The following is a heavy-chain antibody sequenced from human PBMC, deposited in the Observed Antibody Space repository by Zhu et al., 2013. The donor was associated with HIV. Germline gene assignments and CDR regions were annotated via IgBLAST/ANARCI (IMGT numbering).Heavy chain of an antibody. Sequence: QVQLVQSGADLKEPGASVKVSCKASGYTFSVHYIHWVRQAPGQGLEWMGWVSPYNGKAVYAKRFQGRITMTTDTSTTTAYMELNGLTSDDTAVYYCARVRPYYYDSDYYYLDPYYYYYGMDVWGQGTTVTVSS. CDR1: GYTFSVHY. D-gene: IGHD3-22*01. V-gene: IGHV1-2*02. CDR2: VSPYNGKA. CDR3: ARVRPYYYDSDYYYLDPYYYYYGMDV. J-gene: IGHJ6*02.